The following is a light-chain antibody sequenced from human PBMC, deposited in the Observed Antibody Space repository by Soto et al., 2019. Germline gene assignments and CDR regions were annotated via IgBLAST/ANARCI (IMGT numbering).Light chain of an antibody. J-gene: IGKJ2*01. CDR3: HQCYSTPYT. CDR2: WAS. Sequence: DIVMTQSPDSLAVSLGERATINCKSSQSVLFSSNNKNCLAWYQHKPGQPPKLLIYWASTRESGVPDRFTVSESGTDFTLTISSLQAEDVAVYYCHQCYSTPYTFGQGTKLEIK. V-gene: IGKV4-1*01. CDR1: QSVLFSSNNKNC.